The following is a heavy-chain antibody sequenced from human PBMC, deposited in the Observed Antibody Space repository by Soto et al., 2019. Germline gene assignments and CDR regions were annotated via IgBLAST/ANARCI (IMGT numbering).Heavy chain of an antibody. J-gene: IGHJ4*02. CDR1: GFTFTSSA. V-gene: IGHV1-58*01. CDR3: AREQDSSGSYYFDY. Sequence: GASVKVSCKASGFTFTSSAVQWVRQARGQRLEWIGWIVVGSGNTNYAQKFQERVTITRDMSTSTAYMELSSLRSEDTAVYYCAREQDSSGSYYFDYWGQGTLVTVSS. D-gene: IGHD3-22*01. CDR2: IVVGSGNT.